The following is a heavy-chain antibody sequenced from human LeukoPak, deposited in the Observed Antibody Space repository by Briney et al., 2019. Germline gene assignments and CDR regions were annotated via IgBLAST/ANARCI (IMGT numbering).Heavy chain of an antibody. J-gene: IGHJ4*02. Sequence: PGGSLRLSCAASGFTFSSYGMHWVRQAPGKGLEWVAFIRYVGSNKYYADSVKGRFTISRDNSKNTLYLQMNSLRAEDTAVYYCAKDQGSYPYYFDYWGQGTLVTVSS. V-gene: IGHV3-30*02. CDR1: GFTFSSYG. CDR2: IRYVGSNK. CDR3: AKDQGSYPYYFDY. D-gene: IGHD3-10*01.